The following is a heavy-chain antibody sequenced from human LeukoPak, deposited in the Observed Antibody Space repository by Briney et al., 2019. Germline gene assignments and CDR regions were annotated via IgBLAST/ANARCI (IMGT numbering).Heavy chain of an antibody. J-gene: IGHJ4*02. D-gene: IGHD3-22*01. CDR3: ASAADYYDSSGYLRVYYFDY. CDR1: GFTFSSYS. V-gene: IGHV3-21*01. CDR2: ISSSGSYI. Sequence: GGSLRLSCAASGFTFSSYSMNWVRQAPGKGLEWVSSISSSGSYIYYADSVKGRFTISRDNAKNSLYLQMNSLRAEDTAVYYCASAADYYDSSGYLRVYYFDYWGQGTLVTVSS.